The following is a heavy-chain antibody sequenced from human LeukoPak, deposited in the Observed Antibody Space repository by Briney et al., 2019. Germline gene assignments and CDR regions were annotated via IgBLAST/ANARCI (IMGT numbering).Heavy chain of an antibody. V-gene: IGHV1-24*01. Sequence: ASVKVSCKVSGYTLTELSMHWVRQAPGKGLEWMGGFDPEDGETIYAQKFQGRVTMTEDTSTDTAYMELSSLRSEDTAVYYCATQSATSGSYYDYFDYWGQGTLATVSS. D-gene: IGHD1-26*01. J-gene: IGHJ4*02. CDR1: GYTLTELS. CDR2: FDPEDGET. CDR3: ATQSATSGSYYDYFDY.